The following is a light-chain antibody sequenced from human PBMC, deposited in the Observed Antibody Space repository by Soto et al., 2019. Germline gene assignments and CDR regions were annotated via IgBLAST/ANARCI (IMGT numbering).Light chain of an antibody. V-gene: IGKV3-15*01. J-gene: IGKJ5*01. Sequence: EIVMTQSPATLSVSPGERATLSYRACQSVSDNLAWFRQKPGQAPRLLIYGASTRATTIPARFSGSGSGTEFTLTISSLQSEDFAVYYCQQYNKWPITFGQGTRLDIK. CDR1: QSVSDN. CDR2: GAS. CDR3: QQYNKWPIT.